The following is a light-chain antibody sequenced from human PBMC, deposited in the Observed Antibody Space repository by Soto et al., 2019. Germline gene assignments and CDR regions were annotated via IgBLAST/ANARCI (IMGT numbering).Light chain of an antibody. CDR2: GAS. Sequence: VVTQSPATLSVFPGETATLSCRASQSVSSDLAWYRQRPDQAPRLLIYGASTRATGIPARFRGSGSGTEFRLTISSLQSEDFATYYCQQYNTWHPKMAFGRGTKVEIK. J-gene: IGKJ1*01. CDR3: QQYNTWHPKMA. CDR1: QSVSSD. V-gene: IGKV3-15*01.